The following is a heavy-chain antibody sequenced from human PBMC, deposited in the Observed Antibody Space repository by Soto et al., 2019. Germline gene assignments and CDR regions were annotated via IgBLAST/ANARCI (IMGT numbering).Heavy chain of an antibody. CDR3: ARDAVTNNGEWDWFVS. Sequence: EEQLLESGGGLAQPGGSLRLSCVASGFSLGKYAMNWVRQAPGKGLEWVSSIPGGGAGTFYADSVKGRFTVSRDDSKEAIYLQMNSLRVDDTAVYFCARDAVTNNGEWDWFVSLCQGTLVSVSS. J-gene: IGHJ5*01. V-gene: IGHV3-23*01. CDR2: IPGGGAGT. D-gene: IGHD3-10*01. CDR1: GFSLGKYA.